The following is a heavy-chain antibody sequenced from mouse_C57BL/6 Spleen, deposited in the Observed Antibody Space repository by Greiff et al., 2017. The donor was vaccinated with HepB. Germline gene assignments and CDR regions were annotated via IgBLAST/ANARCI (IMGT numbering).Heavy chain of an antibody. J-gene: IGHJ4*01. V-gene: IGHV1-4*01. CDR2: INPSSGYT. Sequence: VQLVESGAELARPGASVKMSCKASGYTFTSYTMHWVKQRPGQGLEWIGYINPSSGYTKYNQKFKDKATLTADKSSSTAYMQLSSLTSEDSAVYYCARYYGSSYAMDYWGQGTSVTVSS. D-gene: IGHD1-1*01. CDR3: ARYYGSSYAMDY. CDR1: GYTFTSYT.